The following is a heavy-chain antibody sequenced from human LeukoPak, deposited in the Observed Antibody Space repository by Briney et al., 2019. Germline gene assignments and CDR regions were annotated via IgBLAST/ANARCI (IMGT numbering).Heavy chain of an antibody. Sequence: KPGASVKVSCKASGYTFTGYYMHWVRQAPGQGLEWMGWINPNSGGTNYAQKFQGRVTMTRDTSISTAYMELSRLRSDDTAVYYCARDLGRRGEQLGFYYWGQGTLVTVSS. CDR3: ARDLGRRGEQLGFYY. J-gene: IGHJ4*02. D-gene: IGHD3-10*01. CDR2: INPNSGGT. V-gene: IGHV1-2*02. CDR1: GYTFTGYY.